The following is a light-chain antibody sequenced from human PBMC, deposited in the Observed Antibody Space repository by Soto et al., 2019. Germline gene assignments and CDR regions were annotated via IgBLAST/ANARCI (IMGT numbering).Light chain of an antibody. J-gene: IGKJ1*01. Sequence: DIVMTQSPDSLAVSLGERATINCKSSQSILYNSNNKNYLAWYQQKPGQPPKLLIYWASTRESGVPDRFSGSGSGTEFTLTISSLQAEDVAVYHCQQYYSTPQTFGQGTKVEIK. CDR2: WAS. CDR1: QSILYNSNNKNY. V-gene: IGKV4-1*01. CDR3: QQYYSTPQT.